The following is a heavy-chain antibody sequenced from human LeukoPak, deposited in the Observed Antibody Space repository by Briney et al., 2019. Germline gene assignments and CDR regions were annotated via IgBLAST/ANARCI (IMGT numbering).Heavy chain of an antibody. V-gene: IGHV3-74*01. D-gene: IGHD2-15*01. CDR3: ARATRGVASDFDY. Sequence: GGSLRLSCEASGFTFSSYWMHWVRQTPGKGLMWVARIKSDGSTIYADSVQGRFTISRDNAKNSLYLQMNSLRAEDTAVYYCARATRGVASDFDYWGQGTLVTVSS. CDR2: IKSDGST. J-gene: IGHJ4*02. CDR1: GFTFSSYW.